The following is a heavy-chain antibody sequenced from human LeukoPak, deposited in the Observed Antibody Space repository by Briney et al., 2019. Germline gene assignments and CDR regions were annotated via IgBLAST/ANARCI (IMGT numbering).Heavy chain of an antibody. CDR1: GGSISSYY. V-gene: IGHV4-4*07. Sequence: SETLSLTCTVSGGSISSYYWSWIRQPAGKGLEWIGRIYTSGSTNYNPSLKSRVTMSVDTSKNQFSLKLSSVTAADTAVYYCARSSNDFWSGYYDRNWFDPWGQGTLVTVSS. CDR2: IYTSGST. J-gene: IGHJ5*02. CDR3: ARSSNDFWSGYYDRNWFDP. D-gene: IGHD3-3*01.